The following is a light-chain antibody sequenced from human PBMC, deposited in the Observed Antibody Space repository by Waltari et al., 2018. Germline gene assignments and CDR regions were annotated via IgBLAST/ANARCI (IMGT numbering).Light chain of an antibody. V-gene: IGKV3-11*01. Sequence: EIVLTQSPATLSLSPGERATLSCRASQSVTRYVAWYQHRPGQAPRPLIYGAASSATGIPARFSGSGSGTDFTLTISSLEPEDFAVYYCQQRSNWPPITVGQGSRLEIK. CDR1: QSVTRY. CDR3: QQRSNWPPIT. J-gene: IGKJ5*01. CDR2: GAA.